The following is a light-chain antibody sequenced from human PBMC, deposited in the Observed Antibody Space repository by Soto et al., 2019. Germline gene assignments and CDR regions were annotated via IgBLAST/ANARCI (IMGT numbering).Light chain of an antibody. J-gene: IGKJ1*01. V-gene: IGKV1-39*01. CDR1: QTIKNY. CDR2: AAS. CDR3: QQTYITPPWT. Sequence: DIQMTQSPNSLSASVGDRITIACRASQTIKNYLNWYQQKPGKAPRLLIFAASNLETGVPSRFSGSGSGTDFTLSVNDLQPEDFATYYCQQTYITPPWTFGHGT.